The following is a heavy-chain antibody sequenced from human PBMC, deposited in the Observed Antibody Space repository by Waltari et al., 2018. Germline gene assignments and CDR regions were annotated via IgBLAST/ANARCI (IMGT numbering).Heavy chain of an antibody. CDR2: IRGSGAST. V-gene: IGHV3-23*01. Sequence: EVQLLESGGGLVQPGGSLRLACAASGFTFSSYAMSWVRPAPGKGLEWGAAIRGSGASTYYADTVKGRVTNSRDESKNTRYLQMNSLRVEDTAVYYGSKDSSSPDYWGQGTLVTVSS. CDR3: SKDSSSPDY. J-gene: IGHJ4*02. D-gene: IGHD6-6*01. CDR1: GFTFSSYA.